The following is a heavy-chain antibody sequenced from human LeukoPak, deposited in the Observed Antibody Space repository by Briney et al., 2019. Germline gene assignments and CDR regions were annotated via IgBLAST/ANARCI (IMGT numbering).Heavy chain of an antibody. D-gene: IGHD2-15*01. Sequence: SETLSLTCTVSGGSISSYYWSWIRQPPGKGLEWIGYIYHSGSTYYNPSLKSRVTISVDRSKNQFSLKLSSVTAADTAVYYCARGRRCSGGSCYSGFDYWGQGTLVTVSS. V-gene: IGHV4-59*12. CDR2: IYHSGST. J-gene: IGHJ4*02. CDR3: ARGRRCSGGSCYSGFDY. CDR1: GGSISSYY.